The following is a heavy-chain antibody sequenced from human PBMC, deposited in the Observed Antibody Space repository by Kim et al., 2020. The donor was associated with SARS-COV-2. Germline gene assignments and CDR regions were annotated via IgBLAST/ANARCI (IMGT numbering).Heavy chain of an antibody. CDR1: GFTFSSYG. CDR2: IWYDGSNK. Sequence: GGSLRLSCAASGFTFSSYGMHWVRQAPGKGLEWVAVIWYDGSNKYYADSVKGRFTISRDNSKNTLYLQMNSLRAEDTAVYYCAKPTSSTYYYYGMDVWGQGTTVTVSS. D-gene: IGHD6-6*01. V-gene: IGHV3-33*06. CDR3: AKPTSSTYYYYGMDV. J-gene: IGHJ6*02.